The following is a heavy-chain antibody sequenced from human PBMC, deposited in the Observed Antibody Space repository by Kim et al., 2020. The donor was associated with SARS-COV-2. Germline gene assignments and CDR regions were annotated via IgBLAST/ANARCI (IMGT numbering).Heavy chain of an antibody. CDR3: ARDGILSYTSSWDY. V-gene: IGHV3-7*03. Sequence: GGSLRLSCGVYGFTFRSYWMSWVRQAPGKGLEWVANIKEDGSVKQYVDSVKGQFTISRDNARNSLYLQMNSLRADDTAVYYCARDGILSYTSSWDYWGPGSLVTVSS. CDR1: GFTFRSYW. CDR2: IKEDGSVK. J-gene: IGHJ4*02. D-gene: IGHD6-13*01.